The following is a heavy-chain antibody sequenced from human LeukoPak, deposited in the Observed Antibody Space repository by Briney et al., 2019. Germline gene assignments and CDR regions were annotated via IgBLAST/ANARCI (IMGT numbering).Heavy chain of an antibody. CDR3: ARDYYDSSGYSPSYYYYGMDV. Sequence: ASVKVSCKASGGTFSSYAISWVRQAPGQGLEWMGRIIPILGIANYAQNFQGRVTITADKSTSIAYMELSSLGSEDTAVYYCARDYYDSSGYSPSYYYYGMDVWGQGTTVTVSS. CDR2: IIPILGIA. V-gene: IGHV1-69*04. J-gene: IGHJ6*02. D-gene: IGHD3-22*01. CDR1: GGTFSSYA.